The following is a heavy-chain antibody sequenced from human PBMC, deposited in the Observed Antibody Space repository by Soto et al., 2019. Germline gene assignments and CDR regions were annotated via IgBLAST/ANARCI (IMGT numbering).Heavy chain of an antibody. CDR1: GGSISSYY. J-gene: IGHJ6*03. D-gene: IGHD2-2*01. CDR2: IYYSGST. Sequence: SETLSLTCTVSGGSISSYYWSRIRQPPGKGLEWIGYIYYSGSTNYNPSLKSRVTISVDTSKNQFSLKLSSVTAADTAVYYCAREVVEPAAMGNHYYYMDVWGKGTTVTVSS. V-gene: IGHV4-59*12. CDR3: AREVVEPAAMGNHYYYMDV.